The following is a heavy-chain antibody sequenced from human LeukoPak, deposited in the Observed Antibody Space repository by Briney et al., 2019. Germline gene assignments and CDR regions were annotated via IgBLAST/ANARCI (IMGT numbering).Heavy chain of an antibody. Sequence: PGGSLRLSCAASGFTFSSYAMHWVRPAPGKGLEGVAVISYDGTNKYYADSVKGRFTISRDNSKNTLYLQMNSLRAEDTAVYYCARVAAPGVYFDYWGRGTLVTVSS. CDR1: GFTFSSYA. D-gene: IGHD2-15*01. CDR2: ISYDGTNK. J-gene: IGHJ4*02. V-gene: IGHV3-30-3*01. CDR3: ARVAAPGVYFDY.